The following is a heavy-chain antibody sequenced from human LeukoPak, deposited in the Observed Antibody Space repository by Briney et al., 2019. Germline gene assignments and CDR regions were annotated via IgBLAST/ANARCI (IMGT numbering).Heavy chain of an antibody. CDR1: GFTFSSYG. CDR3: AKHFGSGSYYRWLGPGY. V-gene: IGHV3-23*01. CDR2: ISGSGGST. Sequence: PGGSLRLSCAASGFTFSSYGMSWVRQAPGKGLEWVSAISGSGGSTYYADSVKGRFTISRDNSKNTLYLQMNSLRAEDTAVYYCAKHFGSGSYYRWLGPGYWGQGTLVTVSS. J-gene: IGHJ4*02. D-gene: IGHD1-26*01.